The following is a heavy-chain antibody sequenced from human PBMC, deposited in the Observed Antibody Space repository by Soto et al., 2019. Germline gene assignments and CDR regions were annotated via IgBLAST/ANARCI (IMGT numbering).Heavy chain of an antibody. V-gene: IGHV4-39*01. J-gene: IGHJ4*02. D-gene: IGHD3-9*01. CDR1: GGSISSSSYY. Sequence: QLQLQESGPGLVKPSETLSLTCTVSGGSISSSSYYWGWIRQPPGKGREWIGSIYYSGSTYYNPSLKSRFTISVDTSKNQFSLQLSSVTAADTAVYYCARHPHRYFYDILTPDGLPNCGQGTLVTVSS. CDR3: ARHPHRYFYDILTPDGLPN. CDR2: IYYSGST.